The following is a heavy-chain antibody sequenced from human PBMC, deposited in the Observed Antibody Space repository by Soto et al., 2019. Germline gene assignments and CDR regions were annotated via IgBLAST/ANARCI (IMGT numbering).Heavy chain of an antibody. Sequence: QVQLQESGPGLVKPSGTLSLTCAVSGGSISSSNWWSWVRQPPGKGLEWIGEIYHIGSTNYNPSLRSRATISVDKSKNQFSLKVNSVTAADTAVYFCASLRQYNGMEVWCQGTTVTVSS. V-gene: IGHV4-4*02. J-gene: IGHJ6*02. CDR3: ASLRQYNGMEV. CDR2: IYHIGST. D-gene: IGHD3-9*01. CDR1: GGSISSSNW.